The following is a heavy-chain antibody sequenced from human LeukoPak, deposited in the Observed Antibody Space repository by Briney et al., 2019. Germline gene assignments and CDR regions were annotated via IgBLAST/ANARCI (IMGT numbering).Heavy chain of an antibody. J-gene: IGHJ4*02. Sequence: ASVKVSCKASGYTVTDYYFHWLRQAPGQGLEWMGWINPKTGGTKFLQKFQGRVTMARDTSISTAYMELSRLTDDDTAVYYCARSHYSRGWEYFDYWGQGTLVTVSS. V-gene: IGHV1-2*02. D-gene: IGHD6-19*01. CDR1: GYTVTDYY. CDR2: INPKTGGT. CDR3: ARSHYSRGWEYFDY.